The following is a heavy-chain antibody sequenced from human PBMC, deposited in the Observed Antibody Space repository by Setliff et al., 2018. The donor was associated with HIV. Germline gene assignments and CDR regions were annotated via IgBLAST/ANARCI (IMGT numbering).Heavy chain of an antibody. CDR1: AYSISSGYY. Sequence: SETLSLTCAVSAYSISSGYYWGWIRQPPGKGLEWLGSFYRSGNTYYNRSLESRVTISVDTSKNQFSLKLSSVTAADTAVYYCGRCMSVAVPEYWGQGTLVTVSS. D-gene: IGHD2-21*01. J-gene: IGHJ4*02. CDR3: GRCMSVAVPEY. V-gene: IGHV4-38-2*01. CDR2: FYRSGNT.